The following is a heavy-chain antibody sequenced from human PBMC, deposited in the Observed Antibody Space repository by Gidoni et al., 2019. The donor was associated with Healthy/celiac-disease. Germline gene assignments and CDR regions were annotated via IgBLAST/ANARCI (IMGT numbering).Heavy chain of an antibody. Sequence: EVQLLESGGGLVQPGGSLRLSCAASGFTFSSYAMSWVRQAPGKGLEWVSAISGSGGSTYYADSVKGRFTISRDNSKNTLYLQMNSLRAEDTAVYYCAKERGPDHDYGDYVYFDYWGQGTLVTVSS. CDR3: AKERGPDHDYGDYVYFDY. V-gene: IGHV3-23*01. D-gene: IGHD4-17*01. CDR2: ISGSGGST. J-gene: IGHJ4*02. CDR1: GFTFSSYA.